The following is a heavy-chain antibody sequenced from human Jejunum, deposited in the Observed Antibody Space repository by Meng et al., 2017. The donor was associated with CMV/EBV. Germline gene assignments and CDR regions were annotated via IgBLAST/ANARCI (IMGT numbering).Heavy chain of an antibody. Sequence: QLQLQASVPGLLNPSQTLSLTCTVSGGSISSGDYHWSWIRQPPGKGLEWIGYIYSRGNTYYNPSLKSRVTISRDTSKNQFSLKLTSVTAADTAVYYCARDSPDSSNHWFDPWGQGTLVTVSS. CDR2: IYSRGNT. J-gene: IGHJ5*02. D-gene: IGHD4-11*01. V-gene: IGHV4-30-4*08. CDR1: GGSISSGDYH. CDR3: ARDSPDSSNHWFDP.